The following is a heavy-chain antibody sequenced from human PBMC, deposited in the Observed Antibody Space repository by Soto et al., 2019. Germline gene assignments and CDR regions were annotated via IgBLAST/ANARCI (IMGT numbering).Heavy chain of an antibody. CDR3: GKIFTRVRGVIIPSGFDY. CDR2: IGTAGDT. D-gene: IGHD3-10*01. J-gene: IGHJ4*02. Sequence: GGSLRLSCAASGFTFSSYDMHWVRQATGKGLEWVSAIGTAGDTYYPGSVKGRFTISRENAKNSLYLQMNSLRAGDTAVYYCGKIFTRVRGVIIPSGFDYGGKGPLVTVSS. CDR1: GFTFSSYD. V-gene: IGHV3-13*04.